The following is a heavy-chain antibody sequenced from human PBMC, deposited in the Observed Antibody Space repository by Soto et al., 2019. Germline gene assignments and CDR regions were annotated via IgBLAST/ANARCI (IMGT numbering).Heavy chain of an antibody. CDR1: GFTFGTFG. J-gene: IGHJ4*02. Sequence: QVQLVESGGGVVQPGRSLRLSCAASGFTFGTFGMHWVRQAPGKGLEWVAVIWYDGSEKYCADSVNGRFTISRDNSQNTLYLQMNNLRAEDTAVYYCARGVDDALDCWGQGTLVTVSS. V-gene: IGHV3-33*01. CDR3: ARGVDDALDC. CDR2: IWYDGSEK.